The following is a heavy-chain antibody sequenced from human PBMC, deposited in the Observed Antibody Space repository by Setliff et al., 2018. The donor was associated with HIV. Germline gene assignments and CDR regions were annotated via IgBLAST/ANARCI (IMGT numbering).Heavy chain of an antibody. V-gene: IGHV4-39*01. CDR2: TYYSGTT. D-gene: IGHD2-21*01. J-gene: IGHJ3*02. CDR3: ARPRLRGSGAFDI. Sequence: PSETLSLTCTVSGDSISSSTFYWGWIRQPPGKGLEWIGSTYYSGTTYYNPSLKSRVAISVDTSKNQFSLKMSSVTAADTAVYYCARPRLRGSGAFDIWGQGTMVTVSS. CDR1: GDSISSSTFY.